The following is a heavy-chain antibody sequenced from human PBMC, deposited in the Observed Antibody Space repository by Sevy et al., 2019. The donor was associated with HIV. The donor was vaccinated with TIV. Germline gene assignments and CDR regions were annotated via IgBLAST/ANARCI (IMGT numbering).Heavy chain of an antibody. CDR1: GFTFDEYA. CDR2: ISWNSGSM. Sequence: GGSLRLSCAASGFTFDEYAMRWVRQAPGKGLEWVSGISWNSGSMGYADSVKGRFTISRDNAKNSMYLQMNSLRAEDTALSYCANGLTMVRGVPIDSWGQGTLVTVSS. CDR3: ANGLTMVRGVPIDS. D-gene: IGHD3-10*01. J-gene: IGHJ5*01. V-gene: IGHV3-9*01.